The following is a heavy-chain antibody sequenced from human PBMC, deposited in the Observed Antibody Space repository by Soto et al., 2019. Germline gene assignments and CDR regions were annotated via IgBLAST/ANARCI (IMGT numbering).Heavy chain of an antibody. V-gene: IGHV3-23*01. D-gene: IGHD1-1*01. CDR2: ISGPGGTI. CDR1: GFTFNNYA. Sequence: EVQLLESGGGLAQPGGSLRLSCAASGFTFNNYAMNWVRQAPGKGLEWVSDISGPGGTINYADSVKGRFTISRDNSKNTLYLQMNSLRVEDTAIYYCAKDLYTTGYYYYYLDVWGKGTTVTVS. J-gene: IGHJ6*03. CDR3: AKDLYTTGYYYYYLDV.